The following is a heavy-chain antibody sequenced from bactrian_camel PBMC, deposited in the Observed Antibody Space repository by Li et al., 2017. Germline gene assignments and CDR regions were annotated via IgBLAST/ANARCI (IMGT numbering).Heavy chain of an antibody. D-gene: IGHD5*01. CDR3: VRDLGTTGWYFDN. Sequence: VQLVESGGGLVQPGGSLRLSCAASGFTFSVADMTWVRQAPGKGLEWVSTINAAGSSTYYAESVKGRFTISRDNAKNTVYLQMNSVKPEDTAVYYCVRDLGTTGWYFDNWGQGTQVTVS. J-gene: IGHJ6*01. CDR2: INAAGSST. CDR1: GFTFSVAD. V-gene: IGHV3S40*01.